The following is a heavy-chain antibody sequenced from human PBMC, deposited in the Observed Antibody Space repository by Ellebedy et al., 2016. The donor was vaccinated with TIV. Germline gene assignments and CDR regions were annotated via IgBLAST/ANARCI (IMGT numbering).Heavy chain of an antibody. CDR1: GFSFTYYA. CDR2: ISYDGSNK. D-gene: IGHD2-2*01. CDR3: ARDRDEPYQLMGEDAFDI. V-gene: IGHV3-30-3*01. J-gene: IGHJ3*02. Sequence: GGSLRLSXVASGFSFTYYAMHWVRQAPGKGLEWVAVISYDGSNKYYADSVKGRFTISRDNSKNTLYLQMNSLRAEDTAVYYCARDRDEPYQLMGEDAFDIWGQGTMVTVSS.